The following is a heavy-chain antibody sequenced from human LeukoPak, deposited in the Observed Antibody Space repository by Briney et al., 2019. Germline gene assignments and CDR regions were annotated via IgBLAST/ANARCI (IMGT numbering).Heavy chain of an antibody. CDR3: AELGITMIGGV. Sequence: GGSLRLSCAASGFTFSIYGMGWVRQAPGKGLEWVSSISDNGGNTYYADSAKGRFTISRDNSKNTLYLQMTSLRAEDTAVYYCAELGITMIGGVWGKGTTVTISS. D-gene: IGHD3-10*02. CDR1: GFTFSIYG. J-gene: IGHJ6*04. CDR2: ISDNGGNT. V-gene: IGHV3-23*01.